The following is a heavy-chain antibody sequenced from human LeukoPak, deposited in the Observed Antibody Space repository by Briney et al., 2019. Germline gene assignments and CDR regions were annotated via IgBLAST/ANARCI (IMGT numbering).Heavy chain of an antibody. Sequence: ASVKVSCKASGYTFTSYDINWVRQATGQGLEWMGWMNPNSGNTGYAQKFQGRVTITRNTSISTAYMELSSLRSEDTAVYYCAREAYSSGWYVTAEFDYWGQGTLVTVSS. CDR2: MNPNSGNT. D-gene: IGHD6-19*01. V-gene: IGHV1-8*03. J-gene: IGHJ4*02. CDR3: AREAYSSGWYVTAEFDY. CDR1: GYTFTSYD.